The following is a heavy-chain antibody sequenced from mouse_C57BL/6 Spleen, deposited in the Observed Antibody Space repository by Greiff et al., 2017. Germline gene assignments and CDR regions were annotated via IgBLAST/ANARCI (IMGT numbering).Heavy chain of an antibody. CDR3: ARFLLYFYGSRYERYYFDY. D-gene: IGHD1-1*01. CDR2: IDPSDSYT. Sequence: QVQLQQPGAELVKPGASVKLSCKASGYTFTSYWMQWVKQRPGQGLEWIGEIDPSDSYTNYNQKFKGKATLTVDTSSSTAYMQLSSLTSEDSAVYYCARFLLYFYGSRYERYYFDYWGQGTTLTVSS. V-gene: IGHV1-50*01. J-gene: IGHJ2*01. CDR1: GYTFTSYW.